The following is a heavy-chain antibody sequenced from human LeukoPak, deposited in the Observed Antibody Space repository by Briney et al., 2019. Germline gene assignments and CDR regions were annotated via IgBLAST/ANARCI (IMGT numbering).Heavy chain of an antibody. V-gene: IGHV4-34*01. CDR2: INHSGST. CDR1: GGSFSGYY. J-gene: IGHJ4*02. D-gene: IGHD2-21*01. CDR3: ARIPRDYVDY. Sequence: KPSETLSLTCAVYGGSFSGYYWSWIRQPPGKGLEWIGEINHSGSTNYNPSLKSRVTISVDTSKNQFSLKLSSVTAADTAVYYCARIPRDYVDYWGQGTLVTVSS.